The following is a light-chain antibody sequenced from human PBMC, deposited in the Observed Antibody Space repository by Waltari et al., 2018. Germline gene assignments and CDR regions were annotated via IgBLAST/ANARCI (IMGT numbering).Light chain of an antibody. V-gene: IGKV3-20*01. J-gene: IGKJ1*01. CDR2: RAS. CDR3: QQHGTLPAT. CDR1: QTVGSSS. Sequence: EIVLTQSPGTASLFPGERVTLSCRASQTVGSSSLAWYQQKPGQDPRLVIYRASRRATGIPNRFSGSWSGADFSLTISRLEPEDFAVYYCQQHGTLPATFGQGTKVEIK.